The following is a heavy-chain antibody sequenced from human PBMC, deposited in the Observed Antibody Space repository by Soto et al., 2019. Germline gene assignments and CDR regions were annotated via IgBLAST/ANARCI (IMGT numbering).Heavy chain of an antibody. CDR1: GFTFSSYA. Sequence: GGSLRLSCAASGFTFSSYAMSWVRQAPGKGLEWVSAISGSGGSTYYADSVKGRFTISRDNSKNTLYLQMNSLRAEDTAVYYCAKADDYYDSSGTIDYWGQGTLVTGSA. J-gene: IGHJ4*02. CDR2: ISGSGGST. V-gene: IGHV3-23*01. CDR3: AKADDYYDSSGTIDY. D-gene: IGHD3-22*01.